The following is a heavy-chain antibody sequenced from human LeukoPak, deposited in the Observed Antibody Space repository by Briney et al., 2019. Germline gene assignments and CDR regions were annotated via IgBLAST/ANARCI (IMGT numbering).Heavy chain of an antibody. Sequence: PGGSLRLSCAASGFTFDDYTMHWVRQAPGKGLEWVSLISWDGGSTYYADSVKGRFTISRDNSKNSLYLQMNSLRTEDTALYYCAKSPGYCSSTSCYYFDYWGQGTLVTVSS. CDR1: GFTFDDYT. CDR3: AKSPGYCSSTSCYYFDY. J-gene: IGHJ4*02. V-gene: IGHV3-43*01. D-gene: IGHD2-2*01. CDR2: ISWDGGST.